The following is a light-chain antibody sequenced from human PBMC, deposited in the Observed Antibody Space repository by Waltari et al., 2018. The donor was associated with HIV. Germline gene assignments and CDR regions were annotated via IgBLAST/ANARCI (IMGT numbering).Light chain of an antibody. CDR1: QRVSSN. V-gene: IGKV3-15*01. CDR2: GAS. CDR3: QQYYNWPYT. J-gene: IGKJ2*01. Sequence: EIVMTQSPATLSVSPGERATLSCRASQRVSSNLAWYQQEPGQAPRLLIYGASTRATGIPARFSGRGSGTEFTLTRSSLQSEDFAVYFCQQYYNWPYTFGQGTKLEIK.